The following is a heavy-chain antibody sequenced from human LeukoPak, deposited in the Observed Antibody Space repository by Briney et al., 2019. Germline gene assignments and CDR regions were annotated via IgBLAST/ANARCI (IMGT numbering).Heavy chain of an antibody. CDR2: VHLSGRT. V-gene: IGHV4-4*02. J-gene: IGHJ3*02. Sequence: SETLSLTCGVSGGSISSTNWWTWVRQPPGEGLEWIGEVHLSGRTNYNPSLKSRVTISVDTSKNHFSLKLTSVTAADTAVYYCARDSWLGDFHAIDIWGQGTKVTVSS. D-gene: IGHD2-21*02. CDR3: ARDSWLGDFHAIDI. CDR1: GGSISSTNW.